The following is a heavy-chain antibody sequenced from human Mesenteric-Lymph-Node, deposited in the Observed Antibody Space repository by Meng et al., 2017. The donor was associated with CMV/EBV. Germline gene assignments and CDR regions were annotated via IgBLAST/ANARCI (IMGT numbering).Heavy chain of an antibody. CDR2: ISSSRSYI. CDR3: ARDLLGYCSSTSCDNVAFDI. Sequence: GESLKISCAASGFTFSSYSMNWVRQAPGKGLEWVSSISSSRSYIYYADSVKGRFTISRDNAKNSLYLQMNSLRAEDTAVYYCARDLLGYCSSTSCDNVAFDIWGQGTMVTVSS. J-gene: IGHJ3*02. V-gene: IGHV3-21*04. CDR1: GFTFSSYS. D-gene: IGHD2-2*02.